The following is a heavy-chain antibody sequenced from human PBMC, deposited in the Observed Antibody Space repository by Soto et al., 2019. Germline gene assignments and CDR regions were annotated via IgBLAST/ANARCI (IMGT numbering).Heavy chain of an antibody. D-gene: IGHD2-15*01. V-gene: IGHV3-23*01. CDR2: IDGSGRNT. CDR1: GFTFRSYA. Sequence: GGSLRLSCAASGFTFRSYAMSWVRQAPGKGLEWVSSIDGSGRNTYYADSVKGRFTISRDNLKNTVSVQMNGLRVEDTALYFCAKDAGSVCSGGSCYFQPPDSWGQGDLVTVSS. CDR3: AKDAGSVCSGGSCYFQPPDS. J-gene: IGHJ4*02.